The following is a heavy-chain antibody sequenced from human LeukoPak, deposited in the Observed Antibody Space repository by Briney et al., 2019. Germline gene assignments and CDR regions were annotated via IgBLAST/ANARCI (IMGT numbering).Heavy chain of an antibody. Sequence: GGSLRLSCAASGFTFSSYAMHWVRQAPGKGLEYVSAISSNGGSTYYANSVKGRFTISRDNSKNTLYLQMGSLRAEDMAVYYCARVRDFTGYXSTWAFFD. CDR2: ISSNGGST. D-gene: IGHD6-13*01. CDR3: ARVRDFTGYXSTWAFFD. V-gene: IGHV3-64*01. J-gene: IGHJ4*01. CDR1: GFTFSSYA.